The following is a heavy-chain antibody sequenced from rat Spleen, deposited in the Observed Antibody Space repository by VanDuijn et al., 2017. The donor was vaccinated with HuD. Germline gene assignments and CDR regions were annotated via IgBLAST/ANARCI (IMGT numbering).Heavy chain of an antibody. D-gene: IGHD1-4*01. CDR2: ISSSSGT. J-gene: IGHJ2*01. CDR3: ASDLPGYNPFDY. Sequence: VQLVESGGGLVQPGRSLKLSCSASGFTFSSYGMHWIRQAPGKGLDWVAFISSSSGTVYADAVKERFTISRDNAKNTLYLQLNSLKSEDTAIYYCASDLPGYNPFDYWGQGVMVTVSS. CDR1: GFTFSSYG. V-gene: IGHV5-62*01.